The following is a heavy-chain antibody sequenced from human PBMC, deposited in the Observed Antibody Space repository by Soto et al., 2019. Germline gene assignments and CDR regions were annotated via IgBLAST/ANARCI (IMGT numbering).Heavy chain of an antibody. J-gene: IGHJ6*03. CDR1: GYHFTNFL. V-gene: IGHV5-51*01. CDR3: ARPHYYYYLDV. CDR2: IYPGDSDT. Sequence: GESLRVSWQGVGYHFTNFLGGRVRQMPGKGLEWMGIIYPGDSDTRYSPSFQGQVTISADKSISTAYLQWSSLKASDTAMYYCARPHYYYYLDVWGKGTTVTVSS.